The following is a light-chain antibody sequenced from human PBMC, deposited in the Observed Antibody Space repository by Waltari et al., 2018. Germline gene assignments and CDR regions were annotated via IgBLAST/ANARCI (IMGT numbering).Light chain of an antibody. J-gene: IGKJ4*01. CDR2: SAS. Sequence: EIVMTQSPATLSLSPGETATLSCRASQSVGSSLAWYQQKPGQAPKLLVHSASFRATGIPKRFSGSGSRADFTLTITSLEPEDIGMYHCQQYNDFLSFGGGTKVEIK. CDR3: QQYNDFLS. CDR1: QSVGSS. V-gene: IGKV3D-15*01.